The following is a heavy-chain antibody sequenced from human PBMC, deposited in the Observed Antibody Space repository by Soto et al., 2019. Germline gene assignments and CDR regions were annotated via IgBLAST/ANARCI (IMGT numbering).Heavy chain of an antibody. CDR2: TYYRSKWYN. D-gene: IGHD3-10*01. CDR1: GDSVSSNSAA. CDR3: SRGLNYYGSRSPTYGMDV. Sequence: SQTLSLTCAISGDSVSSNSAAWNWIRQSPSRGLEWLGRTYYRSKWYNDYAVSVESRITVNPDPSKNQFSLQLNSVTPEDTAVYYCSRGLNYYGSRSPTYGMDVWGQGTTVTVSS. V-gene: IGHV6-1*01. J-gene: IGHJ6*02.